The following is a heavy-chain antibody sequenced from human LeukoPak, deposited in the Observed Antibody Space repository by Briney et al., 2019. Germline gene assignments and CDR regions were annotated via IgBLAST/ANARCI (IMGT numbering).Heavy chain of an antibody. D-gene: IGHD3-22*01. J-gene: IGHJ5*02. CDR2: ISGSGGST. CDR1: GFTFSSYA. CDR3: ASQYYYDRDWFDP. Sequence: GGPLRLSCAASGFTFSSYAMSWVRQAPGKGLEWVSAISGSGGSTYYADSVKGRFTISRDNSKNTLYLQMNSLGAEDTAVYYCASQYYYDRDWFDPWGQGTLVTVSS. V-gene: IGHV3-23*01.